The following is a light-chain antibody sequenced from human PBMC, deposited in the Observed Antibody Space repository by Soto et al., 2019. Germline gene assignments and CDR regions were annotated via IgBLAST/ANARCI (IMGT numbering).Light chain of an antibody. CDR2: GAS. Sequence: EIVFTQYPATLSVSPGERATLSCRASQSVSSNLAWYQQKPGQAPRLLIYGASTRATGIPARFSGSGSGTEFTLTISSLQSEDFAVYYCQQYNNWPQTFGQGTKVDIK. V-gene: IGKV3-15*01. CDR3: QQYNNWPQT. J-gene: IGKJ1*01. CDR1: QSVSSN.